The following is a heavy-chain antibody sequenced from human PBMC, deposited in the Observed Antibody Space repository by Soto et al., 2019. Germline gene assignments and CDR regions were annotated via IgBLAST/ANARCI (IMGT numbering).Heavy chain of an antibody. Sequence: PGGSLRLSCAASGFTLSTYGMNWVRQAPGKGLEWVSGIRTSTYYADSVKGRFTISRDNSKNTLYLQMNSLRAEDTALYYCAKAIVGAALHAIDMWGQGTMVTVSS. CDR3: AKAIVGAALHAIDM. D-gene: IGHD1-26*01. V-gene: IGHV3-23*01. CDR2: IRTST. CDR1: GFTLSTYG. J-gene: IGHJ3*02.